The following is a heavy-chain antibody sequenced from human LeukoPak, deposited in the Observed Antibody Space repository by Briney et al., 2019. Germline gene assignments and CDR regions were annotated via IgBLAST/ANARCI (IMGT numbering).Heavy chain of an antibody. J-gene: IGHJ4*02. CDR2: IWYGGSNK. V-gene: IGHV3-30*02. CDR3: AKDLGYSGFDY. Sequence: PGGSLRLSCAASGFTFSSYGMHWVRQAPGKGLEWVAVIWYGGSNKYYADSVKGRFTISRDNSKNTLYLQMNSLRAEDTAVYYCAKDLGYSGFDYWGQGTLVTVSS. CDR1: GFTFSSYG. D-gene: IGHD5-12*01.